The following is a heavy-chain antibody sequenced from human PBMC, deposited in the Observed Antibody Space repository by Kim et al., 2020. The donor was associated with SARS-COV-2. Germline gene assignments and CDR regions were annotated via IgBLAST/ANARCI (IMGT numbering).Heavy chain of an antibody. CDR3: ARDRGSGYDFLDAFDI. CDR2: INPSGGST. Sequence: ASVKVSCKASGYTFTSYYMHWVRQAPGQGLEWMGIINPSGGSTSYAQKFQGRVTMTRDTSTSTVYMELSSLRSEDTAVYYCARDRGSGYDFLDAFDIWGQGTMVTVSS. J-gene: IGHJ3*02. D-gene: IGHD5-12*01. CDR1: GYTFTSYY. V-gene: IGHV1-46*01.